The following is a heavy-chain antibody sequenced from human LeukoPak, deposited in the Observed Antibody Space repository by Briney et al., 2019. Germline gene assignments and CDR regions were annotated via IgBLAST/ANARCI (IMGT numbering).Heavy chain of an antibody. Sequence: SSETLSLTCTVSGGSISSYYWSWIRQPPGKGLEWIGYIYYSGSTNYNPSLKSRVTISVDTSKNQFSLKLSSVTAADTAVYYCARYLLAVAGSQNRYFDLWGRGTLVTVSS. CDR1: GGSISSYY. J-gene: IGHJ2*01. D-gene: IGHD6-19*01. V-gene: IGHV4-59*12. CDR3: ARYLLAVAGSQNRYFDL. CDR2: IYYSGST.